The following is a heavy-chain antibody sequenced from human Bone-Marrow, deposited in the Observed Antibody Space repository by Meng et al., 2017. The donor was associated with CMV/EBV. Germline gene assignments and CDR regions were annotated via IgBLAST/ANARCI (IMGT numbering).Heavy chain of an antibody. D-gene: IGHD2-2*02. J-gene: IGHJ4*02. V-gene: IGHV3-30-3*01. Sequence: GESLKISCAASGFTFSSYAMHWVRQAPGKGLEWVAVISYDGSNKYYADSVKGRFTISRDNSKNTLYLQMNSLRAEDTAVYFCVREGYYCRSTNCYKSFDYWGQGTVVTVSS. CDR3: VREGYYCRSTNCYKSFDY. CDR1: GFTFSSYA. CDR2: ISYDGSNK.